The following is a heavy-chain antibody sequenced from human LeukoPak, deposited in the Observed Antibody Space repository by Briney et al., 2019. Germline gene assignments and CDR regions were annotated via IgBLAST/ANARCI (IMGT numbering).Heavy chain of an antibody. J-gene: IGHJ3*02. Sequence: PGGPLRLSCAASGFTFSSYSMNWVRQAPGKGLEWVSSISSSSSYIYYADSVKGRFTISRDNAKNSLYLQMNSLRAEDTAVYYCARGLLQLWLLDAFDIWGQGTMVTVSS. CDR2: ISSSSSYI. CDR1: GFTFSSYS. D-gene: IGHD5-18*01. V-gene: IGHV3-21*01. CDR3: ARGLLQLWLLDAFDI.